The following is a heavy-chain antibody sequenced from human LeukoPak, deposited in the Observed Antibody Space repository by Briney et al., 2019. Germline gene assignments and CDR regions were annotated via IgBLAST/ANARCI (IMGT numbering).Heavy chain of an antibody. CDR3: ASRLRTYYYYFYMDV. V-gene: IGHV1-69*02. CDR2: IIPILGIA. D-gene: IGHD5/OR15-5a*01. CDR1: GGTFSSYT. J-gene: IGHJ6*03. Sequence: SVKVSCKASGGTFSSYTISWVRQAPGPGLEWMGSIIPILGIANYAQKFQGRVTITAGKSTSTAYMELSSLRSEDTAVYYCASRLRTYYYYFYMDVWGKGTTVTVSS.